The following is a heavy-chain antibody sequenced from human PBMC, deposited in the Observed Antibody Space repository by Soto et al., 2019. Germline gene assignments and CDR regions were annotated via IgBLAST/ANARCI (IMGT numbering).Heavy chain of an antibody. V-gene: IGHV1-69*01. Sequence: QVQLVQSGAEVKKPGSSVKVSCKASGGTFSSYAISWVRQAPGQGLEWMGGIIPIFGTANYAQKFQGRVTITADESTSTAYMELSSLRSEDTAVYYCAREVSIAARAGYHYYGMDVWGQGTTVTVSS. CDR3: AREVSIAARAGYHYYGMDV. CDR2: IIPIFGTA. D-gene: IGHD6-6*01. J-gene: IGHJ6*02. CDR1: GGTFSSYA.